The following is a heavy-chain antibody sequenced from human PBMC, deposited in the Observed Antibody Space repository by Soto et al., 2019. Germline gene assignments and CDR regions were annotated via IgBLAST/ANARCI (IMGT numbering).Heavy chain of an antibody. CDR3: ARDPTYFYDSSGYYDF. Sequence: GGSLRLSCAASGFTFSNYWMHWVRQAPKKKQVWLSRIDSDGSTTSYADSVKGRFTISRDNAKNTLYLQMNSLRAEDTAVYYCARDPTYFYDSSGYYDFWGQGTLVTVSS. J-gene: IGHJ4*02. CDR1: GFTFSNYW. CDR2: IDSDGSTT. D-gene: IGHD3-22*01. V-gene: IGHV3-74*01.